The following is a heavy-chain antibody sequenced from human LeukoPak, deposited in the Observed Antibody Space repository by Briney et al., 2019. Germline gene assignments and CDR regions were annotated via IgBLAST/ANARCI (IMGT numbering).Heavy chain of an antibody. J-gene: IGHJ4*02. Sequence: PGGSLRLSCAASGFTFSSYAMHWVRQAPGKGLEWVAVISYDGSNKYYADSVKGRFTISRDNSKNTLYLQMNSLRAEDTAVYYCATLYCSGGSCYSFNYFDYWGQGTLVTVSS. CDR1: GFTFSSYA. D-gene: IGHD2-15*01. CDR3: ATLYCSGGSCYSFNYFDY. V-gene: IGHV3-30-3*01. CDR2: ISYDGSNK.